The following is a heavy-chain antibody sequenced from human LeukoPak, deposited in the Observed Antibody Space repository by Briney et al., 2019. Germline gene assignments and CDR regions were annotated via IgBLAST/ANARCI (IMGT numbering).Heavy chain of an antibody. J-gene: IGHJ6*02. D-gene: IGHD1-7*01. V-gene: IGHV4-59*01. Sequence: SETLSLACTVSGGSISSYYWSWIRQPPGKGLEWIGYIYYSGSTNYNPSLKSRVTISVDTSKNQFSLKLSSVTAADTAVYYCARDNWNYGSSMDVWGQGTTVTVSS. CDR3: ARDNWNYGSSMDV. CDR2: IYYSGST. CDR1: GGSISSYY.